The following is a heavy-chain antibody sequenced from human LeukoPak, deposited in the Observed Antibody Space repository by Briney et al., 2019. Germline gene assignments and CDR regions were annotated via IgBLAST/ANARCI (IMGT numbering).Heavy chain of an antibody. V-gene: IGHV1-18*01. CDR2: ISAYNGNT. CDR1: GYTFTSYG. D-gene: IGHD6-19*01. J-gene: IGHJ4*02. Sequence: VASVKVSCKASGYTFTSYGISWVRQAPGQGLEWMGWISAYNGNTNYAQKLQGRVTMTTDTSTSTAYMELRSLRSDDTAVYYCAGDRYSSGWPQRWYWGQGTLVTVSS. CDR3: AGDRYSSGWPQRWY.